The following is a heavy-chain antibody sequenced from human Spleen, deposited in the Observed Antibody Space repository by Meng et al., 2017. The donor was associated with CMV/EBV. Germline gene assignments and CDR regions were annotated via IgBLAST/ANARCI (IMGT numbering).Heavy chain of an antibody. V-gene: IGHV4-39*07. CDR1: GGSISSSSYH. J-gene: IGHJ4*02. CDR3: ARGNGGPYDY. Sequence: SETLSLTCTVSGGSISSSSYHWSWIRQPPGKGLEWIGEISHSGSTNYNPSLKSRVAISVDTSKNQFSLKLSSLTATDTAVYYCARGNGGPYDYWGQGTLVTVSS. D-gene: IGHD4-23*01. CDR2: ISHSGST.